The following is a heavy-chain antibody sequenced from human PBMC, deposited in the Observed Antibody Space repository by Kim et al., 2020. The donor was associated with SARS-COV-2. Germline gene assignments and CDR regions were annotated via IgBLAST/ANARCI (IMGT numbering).Heavy chain of an antibody. J-gene: IGHJ2*01. CDR1: GGSVTSASSS. V-gene: IGHV4-39*01. CDR3: ARQPTGYPNRFDP. D-gene: IGHD1-1*01. Sequence: SETLSLTCTVSGGSVTSASSSWGWDRQPPGKGPEWIGTFYFSGSAYYNASLQSRVTVSVDTSKNHFSLSLTSVTTADTAVYYCARQPTGYPNRFDPGGR. CDR2: FYFSGSA.